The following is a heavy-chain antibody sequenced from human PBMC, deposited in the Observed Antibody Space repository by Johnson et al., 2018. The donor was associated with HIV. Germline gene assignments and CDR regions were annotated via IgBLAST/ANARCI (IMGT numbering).Heavy chain of an antibody. J-gene: IGHJ3*02. Sequence: VQLVESGGGLVKPGGSLRLSCAASGFTFSAMYWVRQAPGKGLEWVSGITWNSGRIGYVDSVKGRFTISRDNAKNSLYLQMDSLRVEDTALYYCAKDRAIAVDDGLDIWGQGTLVTVSS. CDR1: GFTFSA. CDR3: AKDRAIAVDDGLDI. CDR2: ITWNSGRI. V-gene: IGHV3-9*01. D-gene: IGHD6-19*01.